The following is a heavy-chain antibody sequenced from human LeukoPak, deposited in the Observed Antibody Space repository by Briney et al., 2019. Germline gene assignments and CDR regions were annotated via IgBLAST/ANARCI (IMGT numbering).Heavy chain of an antibody. D-gene: IGHD1-14*01. CDR3: GRAEHDRGPEY. V-gene: IGHV6-1*01. Sequence: PSQTLSLTCAISGDSVSGNRATWNWLRQSPSRGLEWLGRIYYRSKWYADYAVSVKGRITINPDTSKNQFSLLLNSVTPEDTAVYFCGRAEHDRGPEYWGQGTLVTVSS. CDR1: GDSVSGNRAT. CDR2: IYYRSKWYA. J-gene: IGHJ4*02.